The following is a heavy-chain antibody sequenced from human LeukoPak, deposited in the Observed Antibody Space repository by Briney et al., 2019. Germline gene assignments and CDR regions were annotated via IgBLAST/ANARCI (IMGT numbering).Heavy chain of an antibody. D-gene: IGHD5-18*01. CDR3: ARVRRYSYFDY. V-gene: IGHV4-34*01. Sequence: SETLSLTCAVYGGSFSGYYWSWIRQPPGKGLEWIGEINHSGSTNYNPSLKSRVTISVDTSKNQFSLKLSSVTAADTAVYYCARVRRYSYFDYWGQGTLVTVSS. CDR1: GGSFSGYY. J-gene: IGHJ4*02. CDR2: INHSGST.